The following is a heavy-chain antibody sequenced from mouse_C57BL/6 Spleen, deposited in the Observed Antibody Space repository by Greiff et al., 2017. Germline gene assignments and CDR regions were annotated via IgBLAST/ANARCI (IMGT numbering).Heavy chain of an antibody. CDR2: ISYDGSN. D-gene: IGHD1-1*01. J-gene: IGHJ4*01. Sequence: VQLQQSGPGLVKPSQSLSLTCSVTGYSITSGYYWNWIRQFPGNKLEWMGYISYDGSNNYNPSLKNRISITRDTSKNQFFLKLNSVTTEDTATYYCAAYYLYAMDYWGQGTSVTVSS. CDR3: AAYYLYAMDY. V-gene: IGHV3-6*01. CDR1: GYSITSGYY.